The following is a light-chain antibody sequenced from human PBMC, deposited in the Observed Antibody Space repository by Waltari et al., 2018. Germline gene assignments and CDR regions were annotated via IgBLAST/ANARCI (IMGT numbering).Light chain of an antibody. CDR1: SLRSNY. CDR2: GQD. J-gene: IGLJ3*02. V-gene: IGLV3-19*01. CDR3: LSRDTTSTRV. Sequence: SSELTQDPAVSVALGQTVRITFQGDSLRSNYASWYQQRPGQAPILILYGQDNRPSGIPDRFSGSTSGNTASLTITGAQAEDEADYYCLSRDTTSTRVFGGGTRLTV.